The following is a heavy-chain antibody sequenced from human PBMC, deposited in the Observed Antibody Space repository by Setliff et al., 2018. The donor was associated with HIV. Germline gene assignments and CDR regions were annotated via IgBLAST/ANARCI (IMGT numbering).Heavy chain of an antibody. V-gene: IGHV1-69*06. J-gene: IGHJ4*02. CDR3: ARDRGWELSHPPFFDS. CDR1: GGTSKTFA. CDR2: IIPMFGTS. Sequence: SVKVSCKSSGGTSKTFALNWVRQAPGQGLEWMGRIIPMFGTSNYAQTFQSRITIVADKLTNTAYMELSSLRSGDTAIYYCARDRGWELSHPPFFDSWGQGTLVTVS. D-gene: IGHD1-7*01.